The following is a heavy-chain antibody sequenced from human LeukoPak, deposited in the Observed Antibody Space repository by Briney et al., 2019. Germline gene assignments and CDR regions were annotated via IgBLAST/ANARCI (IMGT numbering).Heavy chain of an antibody. CDR1: GFTFTGYA. V-gene: IGHV3-23*01. CDR3: AKDPDYDFWSGYRDYYYYMDV. CDR2: ISGSGHST. J-gene: IGHJ6*03. D-gene: IGHD3-3*01. Sequence: GGSLRLSCAASGFTFTGYAMSWVRQAPGKGLEWVSAISGSGHSTDYADSVKGRFTISRDNSKNTLYLQMNSLRAEDTAVYYCAKDPDYDFWSGYRDYYYYMDVWGKGTTVTVSS.